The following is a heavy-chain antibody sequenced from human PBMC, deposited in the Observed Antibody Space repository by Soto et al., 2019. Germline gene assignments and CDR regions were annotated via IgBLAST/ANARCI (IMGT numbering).Heavy chain of an antibody. Sequence: GGSLRLSCAASGFTFKNYAMSWVRQAPGKGLEWVSAITGSGVSTYYADSVKGRFTISRDNSKNTLYLQMNSLRAEDTAIYYCASPGTTKTGLELDYWGQGTLGTVS. J-gene: IGHJ4*02. D-gene: IGHD1-1*01. CDR2: ITGSGVST. V-gene: IGHV3-23*01. CDR3: ASPGTTKTGLELDY. CDR1: GFTFKNYA.